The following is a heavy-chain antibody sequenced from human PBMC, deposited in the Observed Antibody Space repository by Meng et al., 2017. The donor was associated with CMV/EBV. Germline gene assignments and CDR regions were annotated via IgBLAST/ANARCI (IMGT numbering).Heavy chain of an antibody. Sequence: GESLKISCAASGFTFSSYEMNWVRQAPGKGLEWVSYISSSGSTKYYADSVKGRFTISRDNAKKSLYLQMNSLRAGDTAVYYCARDSLEPTGVGFDFWGQGTLVTVSS. J-gene: IGHJ4*02. CDR2: ISSSGSTK. CDR3: ARDSLEPTGVGFDF. V-gene: IGHV3-48*03. D-gene: IGHD1-1*01. CDR1: GFTFSSYE.